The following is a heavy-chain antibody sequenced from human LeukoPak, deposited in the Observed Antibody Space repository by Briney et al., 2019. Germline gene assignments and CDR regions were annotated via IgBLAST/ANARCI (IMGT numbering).Heavy chain of an antibody. J-gene: IGHJ4*02. CDR3: ARDTPGYSSSWTDY. V-gene: IGHV1-69*04. D-gene: IGHD6-13*01. CDR1: GGTFSSYA. CDR2: IIPILGIA. Sequence: ASVKVSCKASGGTFSSYAISWVRQAPGQGLEWMGRIIPILGIANYAQKFQGRVTITADKSTSTAYMELSSLRSEDTAVYYCARDTPGYSSSWTDYWGQGTLVTVSS.